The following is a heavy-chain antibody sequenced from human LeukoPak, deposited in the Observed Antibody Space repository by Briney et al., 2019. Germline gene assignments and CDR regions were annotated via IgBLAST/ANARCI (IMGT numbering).Heavy chain of an antibody. Sequence: ASVKVSCKASGYTFTSYYMHWVRQAPGQGLEWMGIINPSGGSTSYAQKFQGRVTVTRNTSTSTAYMELSGLRSDDTAVYYCARGPMYSASYNYWGQGTLVTVSS. J-gene: IGHJ4*02. CDR1: GYTFTSYY. CDR2: INPSGGST. D-gene: IGHD1-26*01. V-gene: IGHV1-46*01. CDR3: ARGPMYSASYNY.